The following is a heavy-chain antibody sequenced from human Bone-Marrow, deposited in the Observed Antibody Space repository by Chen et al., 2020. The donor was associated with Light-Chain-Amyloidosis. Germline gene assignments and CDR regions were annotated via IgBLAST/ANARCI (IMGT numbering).Heavy chain of an antibody. CDR3: ARYSGSGSYSP. CDR2: ISTSGNIL. V-gene: IGHV3-48*03. CDR1: GFTFSSYE. Sequence: EEQLVESGGGVVQPGGSLRLTCVASGFTFSSYEMIWVRQAPGKGLEWVAHISTSGNILYYADSVKGRFTISRNNAKNSLFLQMNSLRVEDTAVYSCARYSGSGSYSPWGQGTPVTVSS. J-gene: IGHJ4*02. D-gene: IGHD3-10*01.